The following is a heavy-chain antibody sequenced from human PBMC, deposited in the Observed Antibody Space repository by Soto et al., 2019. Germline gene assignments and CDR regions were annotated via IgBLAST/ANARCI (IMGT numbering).Heavy chain of an antibody. D-gene: IGHD3-10*01. V-gene: IGHV3-33*01. Sequence: LRLSCAASGFTFSSYGMHWVRQAPGKGLEWVAVIWYDGSNKYYADSVKGRFTISRDNSKNTLYLQMNSLRAEDTAVYYCARDLRWFDPWGQGTLVTVSS. J-gene: IGHJ5*02. CDR2: IWYDGSNK. CDR1: GFTFSSYG. CDR3: ARDLRWFDP.